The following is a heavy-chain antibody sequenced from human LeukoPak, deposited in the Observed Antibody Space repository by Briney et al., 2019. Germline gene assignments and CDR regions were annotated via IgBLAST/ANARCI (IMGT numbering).Heavy chain of an antibody. J-gene: IGHJ4*02. CDR3: ARRRGYSSLDY. Sequence: SETLSLTCTVSGGSISSSSYYWGWIRQPPGKGLEWIGSIYCSGSTYYNPSLKSRVTISVDTSKNQFSLKLSSVTAADTAVYYCARRRGYSSLDYWGQGTLVTVSS. CDR2: IYCSGST. D-gene: IGHD6-13*01. V-gene: IGHV4-39*01. CDR1: GGSISSSSYY.